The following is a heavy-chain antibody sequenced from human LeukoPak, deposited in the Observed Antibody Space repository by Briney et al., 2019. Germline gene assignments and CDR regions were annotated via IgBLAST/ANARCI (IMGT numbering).Heavy chain of an antibody. D-gene: IGHD4-23*01. J-gene: IGHJ4*02. V-gene: IGHV1-2*02. Sequence: ASVKVSCKASGYTFTGYYMHWVRRAPGQGLEWMGWINPNSGGTNYAQKFQGRVTMTRDTSISTAYMELSRLRSDDTAVYYCAVMTTVVTPNFDYWGQGTLVTVSS. CDR3: AVMTTVVTPNFDY. CDR1: GYTFTGYY. CDR2: INPNSGGT.